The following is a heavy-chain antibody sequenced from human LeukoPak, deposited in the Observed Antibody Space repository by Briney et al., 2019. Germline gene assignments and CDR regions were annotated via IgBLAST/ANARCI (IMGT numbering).Heavy chain of an antibody. CDR1: GGSFSGYY. V-gene: IGHV4-34*01. CDR2: INPSGST. D-gene: IGHD3-22*01. Sequence: SETLSLTCAVYGGSFSGYYWTWIRQTPEKGLEWIGEINPSGSTNYNPSLKSRVTISVDTSKNQFSLELSSVTAADTAVYYCARGRQDVTMIVVVMTAVSYYLDVWGKGTTVTVS. CDR3: ARGRQDVTMIVVVMTAVSYYLDV. J-gene: IGHJ6*03.